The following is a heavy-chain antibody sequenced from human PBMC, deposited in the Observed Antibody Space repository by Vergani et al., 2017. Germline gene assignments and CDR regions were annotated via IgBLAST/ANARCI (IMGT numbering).Heavy chain of an antibody. D-gene: IGHD6-19*01. J-gene: IGHJ4*02. CDR2: ISYDGSNK. Sequence: QVQLVESGGGVVQPGRSLRLSCAASGFTFSSYAMHWVRQAPGKGLEWVAVISYDGSNKYYADSVKGRFTISRDNSKNTLYLQMNSLRAEDTAVYYCARDVVQGQWLGPFDYCGQGTLVTVSS. V-gene: IGHV3-30-3*01. CDR1: GFTFSSYA. CDR3: ARDVVQGQWLGPFDY.